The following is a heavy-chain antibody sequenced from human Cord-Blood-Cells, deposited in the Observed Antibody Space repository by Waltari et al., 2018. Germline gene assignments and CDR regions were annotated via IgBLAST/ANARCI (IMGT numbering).Heavy chain of an antibody. D-gene: IGHD7-27*01. J-gene: IGHJ4*02. CDR3: ARVVNWGGYFDY. CDR1: GYSNSRGSY. Sequence: QVQLQESGPGLVKPSETLSLTCTAPGYSNSRGSYWGWLRQPPGKGLEWIGSIYHSGSTYYNPSLKSRVTISVDTSKNQFSLKLSSVTAADTAVYYCARVVNWGGYFDYWGQGTLVTVSS. CDR2: IYHSGST. V-gene: IGHV4-38-2*02.